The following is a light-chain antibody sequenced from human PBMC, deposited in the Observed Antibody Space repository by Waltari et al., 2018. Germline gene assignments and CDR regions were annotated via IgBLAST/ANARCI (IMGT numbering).Light chain of an antibody. CDR3: QQYNNWPRT. J-gene: IGKJ1*01. CDR2: GAY. V-gene: IGKV3-15*01. CDR1: QNVERL. Sequence: ETLMTQSPATLSLTPGERATLPCRASQNVERLLAWYHQRPGQAPRLLISGAYTRAPGVPARFSGSGSGTEFTLTITSLQPEDFAHDFCQQYNNWPRTFGPGTRVEL.